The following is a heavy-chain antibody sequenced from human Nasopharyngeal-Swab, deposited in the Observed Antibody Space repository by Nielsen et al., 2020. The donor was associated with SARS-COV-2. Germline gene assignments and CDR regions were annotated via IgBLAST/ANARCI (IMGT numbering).Heavy chain of an antibody. CDR3: ARNPRIAVAGRGTDDYYYMDV. J-gene: IGHJ6*03. V-gene: IGHV3-21*05. D-gene: IGHD6-19*01. Sequence: GESLKISCAASGFTFSSYSMNWVRQAPGKGLEWVSYLSSSSSYTNYADSVKGRFTISRDNAKNSLYLQMNSLRAEDTAVYYCARNPRIAVAGRGTDDYYYMDVWGKGTTVTVSS. CDR1: GFTFSSYS. CDR2: LSSSSSYT.